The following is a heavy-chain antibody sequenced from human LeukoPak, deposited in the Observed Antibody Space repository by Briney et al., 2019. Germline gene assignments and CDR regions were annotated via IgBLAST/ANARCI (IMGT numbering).Heavy chain of an antibody. J-gene: IGHJ4*02. CDR2: IYYSGST. V-gene: IGHV4-39*07. Sequence: SETLSLTCTVSGGSISSSSYYWGWIRQPPGKGLEWIGSIYYSGSTYYNPSLKSRVTISVDTSKNQFSLKLSSVTAADTAVYYCARELVPAAPYFDYWGQGTLVTVSS. D-gene: IGHD2-2*01. CDR1: GGSISSSSYY. CDR3: ARELVPAAPYFDY.